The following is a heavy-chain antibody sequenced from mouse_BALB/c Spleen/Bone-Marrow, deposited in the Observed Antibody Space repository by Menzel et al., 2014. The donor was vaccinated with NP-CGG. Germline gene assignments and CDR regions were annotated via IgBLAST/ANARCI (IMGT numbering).Heavy chain of an antibody. CDR1: GYTFTDYA. V-gene: IGHV1-67*01. D-gene: IGHD1-3*01. J-gene: IGHJ1*01. CDR2: ISTYSGNT. Sequence: VKLVESGPELVGPGVSVKISCKGSGYTFTDYAMHWVKQSHAKSLEWIGVISTYSGNTNYNQKFKGKATMTVDKSSSPAYMELARLTSEDSAIYYCARRTNLQGDFDVWGAGTPVTVSS. CDR3: ARRTNLQGDFDV.